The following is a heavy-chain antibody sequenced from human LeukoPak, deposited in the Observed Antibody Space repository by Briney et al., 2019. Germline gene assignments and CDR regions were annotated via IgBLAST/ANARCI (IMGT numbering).Heavy chain of an antibody. V-gene: IGHV3-21*01. J-gene: IGHJ4*02. D-gene: IGHD6-19*01. CDR3: AREMYSSGCFDY. CDR1: GFTFSSYS. Sequence: GGSLRLSCAAPGFTFSSYSMNWVRQAPGKGLEWVSSISSSSSYIYYADSVKGRFTISRDNAKNSLYLQMNSLRAEDTAVYYCAREMYSSGCFDYWGQGTLVTVSS. CDR2: ISSSSSYI.